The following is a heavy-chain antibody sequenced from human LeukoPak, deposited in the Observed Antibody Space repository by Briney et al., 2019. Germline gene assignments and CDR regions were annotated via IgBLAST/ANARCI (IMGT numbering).Heavy chain of an antibody. CDR1: GYTFTSYG. CDR3: AREKAEVLRFLEWSPTYFDY. V-gene: IGHV1-18*01. Sequence: GASVKVSCKASGYTFTSYGISWVRQAPGQGLEWMGWISAYNGNTNYAQKLQGRVTMTTDTSTSTAYMELRSLRSDDTAVYYCAREKAEVLRFLEWSPTYFDYWGQGTLVTVSS. D-gene: IGHD3-3*01. CDR2: ISAYNGNT. J-gene: IGHJ4*02.